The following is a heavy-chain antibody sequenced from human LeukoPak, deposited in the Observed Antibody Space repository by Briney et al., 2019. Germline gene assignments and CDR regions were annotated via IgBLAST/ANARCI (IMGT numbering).Heavy chain of an antibody. D-gene: IGHD1-1*01. J-gene: IGHJ5*02. CDR2: IYPGDSDT. CDR3: ARLLEPKAHCFDP. CDR1: GYSFTSYW. V-gene: IGHV5-51*01. Sequence: GGSLRLSCKGSGYSFTSYWIGWVRQMPGKGLEWMGIIYPGDSDTRYSPSFQGQVTISADKSISTAYLQWSSLKASDTAMYYCARLLEPKAHCFDPWGQGTLVTVSS.